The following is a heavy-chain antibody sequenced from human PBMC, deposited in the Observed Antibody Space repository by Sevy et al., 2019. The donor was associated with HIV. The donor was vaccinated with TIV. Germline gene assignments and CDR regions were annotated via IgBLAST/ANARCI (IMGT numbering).Heavy chain of an antibody. J-gene: IGHJ6*03. CDR3: ATQGGRTDYYYMDV. D-gene: IGHD1-26*01. CDR1: GGSISSGSYY. CDR2: IYTSGST. V-gene: IGHV4-61*02. Sequence: SETLSLTCTVSGGSISSGSYYWSWIRQPAGKGLEWIGRIYTSGSTNYNPSHKSRVTISVDTSKNQFSLKLSSVTAADTAVYYCATQGGRTDYYYMDVWGKGTTVTVSS.